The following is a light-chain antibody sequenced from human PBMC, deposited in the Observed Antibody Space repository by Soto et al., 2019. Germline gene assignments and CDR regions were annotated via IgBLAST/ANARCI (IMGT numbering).Light chain of an antibody. V-gene: IGKV1-16*02. J-gene: IGKJ4*01. CDR2: AAS. Sequence: DIQVTQSPSSLSAYVGDRVTITCRASQDIVNLLAWFQQKPGKAPKSLIYAASRLQSGVPAKFSGSASGTYFTLTISSLQPEDSATYYCQQYKDYPLTFGGGTRVEIK. CDR1: QDIVNL. CDR3: QQYKDYPLT.